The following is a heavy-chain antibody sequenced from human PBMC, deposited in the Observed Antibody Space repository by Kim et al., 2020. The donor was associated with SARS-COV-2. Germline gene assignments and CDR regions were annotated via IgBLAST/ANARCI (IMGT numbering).Heavy chain of an antibody. D-gene: IGHD3-16*02. CDR1: GYTFTNYA. V-gene: IGHV7-4-1*02. CDR3: ARVICGSYRYTDS. Sequence: ASVKVSCKASGYTFTNYAISWVRQAPGQGLEWMGWINTDTGNPTYAQAFTGRLVFSVDTSVSTTYLQISSLQAEDTALYYCARVICGSYRYTDSWGQGTL. J-gene: IGHJ4*02. CDR2: INTDTGNP.